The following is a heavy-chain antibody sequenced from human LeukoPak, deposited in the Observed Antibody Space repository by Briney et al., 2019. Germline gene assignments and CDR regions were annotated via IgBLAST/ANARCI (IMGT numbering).Heavy chain of an antibody. CDR1: GFTFSSFE. Sequence: GGSLRLSCSVSGFTFSSFEVNWVRQAPGKGLEWVSHISHTFDIKYADSVKGRFTISRDNAKNSQYLQMTSLRAQDTGIYYCARSSGSYRPFDSWGQGTLVIVSS. V-gene: IGHV3-48*03. D-gene: IGHD3-22*01. CDR3: ARSSGSYRPFDS. J-gene: IGHJ4*02. CDR2: ISHTFDI.